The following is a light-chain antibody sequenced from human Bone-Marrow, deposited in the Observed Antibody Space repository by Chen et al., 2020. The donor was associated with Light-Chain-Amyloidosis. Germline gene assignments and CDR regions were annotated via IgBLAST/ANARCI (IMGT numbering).Light chain of an antibody. J-gene: IGLJ3*02. CDR3: AAWDDSLSIWV. Sequence: QSVLTQPPSASGPPVQRVIISCSGSSSTIGNNYVYWYQHLPGTAPKLLIYNNSQRPSGVPDRISGSKSGTAASLAISGLRSEDESDYYCAAWDDSLSIWVFGGGTKVTVL. CDR1: SSTIGNNY. CDR2: NNS. V-gene: IGLV1-47*01.